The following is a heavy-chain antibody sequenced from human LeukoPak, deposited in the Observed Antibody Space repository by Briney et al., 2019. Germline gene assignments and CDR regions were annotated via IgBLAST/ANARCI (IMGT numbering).Heavy chain of an antibody. CDR3: ARVAYGSGSRLIDC. Sequence: PSETLSLTCTVSGGSISSNRFYWGWIRQPPRRGPEWLASVYYSGLTYYNSSLKSRVSISVDTSKNQFSLKLTSVTAADTAVYYCARVAYGSGSRLIDCWGQGTLVTISS. CDR1: GGSISSNRFY. CDR2: VYYSGLT. D-gene: IGHD3-10*01. J-gene: IGHJ4*02. V-gene: IGHV4-39*07.